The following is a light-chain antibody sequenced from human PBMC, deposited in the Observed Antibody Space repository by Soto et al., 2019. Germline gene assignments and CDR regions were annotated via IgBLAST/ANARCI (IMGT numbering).Light chain of an antibody. J-gene: IGKJ1*01. Sequence: AIRMTQSPSSLSASTGDRVTITCRASQGISSYLAWYQQKPGKAPKLLIYAASTLQGGVPSRFSGSGSGTGFTLTISCLQSEDFATYYCQQYYSYPWTFGQGTKVDIK. CDR1: QGISSY. CDR3: QQYYSYPWT. CDR2: AAS. V-gene: IGKV1-8*01.